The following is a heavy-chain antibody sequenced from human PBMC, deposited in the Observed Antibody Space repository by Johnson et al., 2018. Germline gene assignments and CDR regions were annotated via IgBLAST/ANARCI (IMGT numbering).Heavy chain of an antibody. V-gene: IGHV6-1*01. Sequence: QVQLQESGPGLVKPSQTLSLTCAISGDSVPSNSAAWNWIRQSPSRGLEWLGRTYYRSKWYNDYAVSVKSQIIINPDTSKNQFSLQLHSVTPEDTAVYYCASSSPSIAVTGTGAFDIWGQGTMVTVSS. CDR2: TYYRSKWYN. J-gene: IGHJ3*02. CDR1: GDSVPSNSAA. D-gene: IGHD6-19*01. CDR3: ASSSPSIAVTGTGAFDI.